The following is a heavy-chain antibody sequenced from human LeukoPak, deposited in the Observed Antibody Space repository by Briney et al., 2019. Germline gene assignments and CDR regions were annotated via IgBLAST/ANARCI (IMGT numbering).Heavy chain of an antibody. CDR1: GFTFSNYG. CDR3: AKEVRSTVTTPPGSIHYYYYMDV. Sequence: GGSLRLSCAASGFTFSNYGMHWVRQAPGKGLEWVAVIWYGGSNKYYVDSVKGRFTISRDNSKNTLYLQMNSLRAEDTAVYYCAKEVRSTVTTPPGSIHYYYYMDVWGKGTTVTVSS. D-gene: IGHD4-11*01. CDR2: IWYGGSNK. J-gene: IGHJ6*03. V-gene: IGHV3-30*02.